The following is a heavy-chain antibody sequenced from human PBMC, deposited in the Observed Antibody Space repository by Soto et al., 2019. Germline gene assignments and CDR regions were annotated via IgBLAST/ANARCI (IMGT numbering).Heavy chain of an antibody. V-gene: IGHV1-69*13. D-gene: IGHD6-13*01. CDR2: IIPIFGTA. CDR1: GGTFSSYA. CDR3: ARDRLYSTSQPTYFLDY. Sequence: SVKVSCKASGGTFSSYAISWVRQAPGQGLEWMGGIIPIFGTANYAQKFQGRVTITADESTSTAYMELSSLRSEDTAVYYCARDRLYSTSQPTYFLDYSGQGTLVTVSS. J-gene: IGHJ4*02.